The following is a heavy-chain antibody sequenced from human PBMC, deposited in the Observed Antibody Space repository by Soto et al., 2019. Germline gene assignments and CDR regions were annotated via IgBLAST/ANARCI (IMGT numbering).Heavy chain of an antibody. J-gene: IGHJ4*02. Sequence: PGGSLRLSCAASGFTFSSYSMNWVRQAPGKGLEWVSYISSSSSTIYYADSVKGRFTISRDNAKNSLYLQMNSLRDEDTAVYYCARGAYYYDSSGYYYSDSFDHWGQGTLVTVSS. D-gene: IGHD3-22*01. V-gene: IGHV3-48*02. CDR3: ARGAYYYDSSGYYYSDSFDH. CDR1: GFTFSSYS. CDR2: ISSSSSTI.